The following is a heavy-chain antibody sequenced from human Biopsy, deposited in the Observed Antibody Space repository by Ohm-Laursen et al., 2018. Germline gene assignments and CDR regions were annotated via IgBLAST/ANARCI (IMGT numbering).Heavy chain of an antibody. J-gene: IGHJ3*02. V-gene: IGHV3-9*01. Sequence: RSLRLSCTASGFSFEDYGMHWVRQAPGKGLEWVSSISWQSATRNYADSVKGRFAISRDNAKKSLYLKVDSLRDEDTALYYCVKDKDFRDAFDIWGQGTMVTVSS. D-gene: IGHD3-3*01. CDR2: ISWQSATR. CDR3: VKDKDFRDAFDI. CDR1: GFSFEDYG.